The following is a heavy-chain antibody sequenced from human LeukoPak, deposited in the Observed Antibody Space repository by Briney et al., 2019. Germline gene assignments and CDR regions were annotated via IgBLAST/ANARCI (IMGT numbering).Heavy chain of an antibody. CDR3: ARVWYSSSWYRTRTDNWFDP. V-gene: IGHV1-8*03. J-gene: IGHJ5*02. CDR1: GYTFTSYD. D-gene: IGHD6-13*01. CDR2: MNPNSGNT. Sequence: ASVKVSCKASGYTFTSYDINWVRQATGQGLEWMGWMNPNSGNTGYAQKFQGRVTITRNTSISTAHMELSSLRSEDTAVYYCARVWYSSSWYRTRTDNWFDPWGQGTLVTVSS.